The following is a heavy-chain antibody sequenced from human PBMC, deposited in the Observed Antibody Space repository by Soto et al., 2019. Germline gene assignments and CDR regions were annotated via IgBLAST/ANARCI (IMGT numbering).Heavy chain of an antibody. Sequence: GGSLRLSCAASGLTFSKYCMTLVRQAPGKGVEGGARLNTAGRLKSSRDSGDGRFTTSRDNAKNSPSLQMNSLRLEATAGYFCASVPGSPGYHGWDVGGQGTTVTVS. V-gene: IGHV3-7*03. CDR1: GLTFSKYC. D-gene: IGHD6-19*01. CDR2: LNTAGRLK. J-gene: IGHJ6*02. CDR3: ASVPGSPGYHGWDV.